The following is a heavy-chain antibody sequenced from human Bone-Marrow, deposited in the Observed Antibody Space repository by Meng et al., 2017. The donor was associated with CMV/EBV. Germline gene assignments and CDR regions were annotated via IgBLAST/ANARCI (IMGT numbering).Heavy chain of an antibody. V-gene: IGHV3-15*01. CDR1: GWTLSNAW. CDR3: TTGIDY. J-gene: IGHJ4*02. CDR2: IKGKTGGGTT. Sequence: LRRSEAAAGWTLSNAWMSWVRQAPGKELEWVGRIKGKTGGGTTDYAAPVKGRFTISRDDSKNTLYLQMNSLKTEDTAVYYCTTGIDYWGQGTLVTVSS.